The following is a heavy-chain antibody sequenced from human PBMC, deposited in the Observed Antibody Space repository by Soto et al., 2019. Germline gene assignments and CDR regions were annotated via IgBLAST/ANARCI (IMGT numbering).Heavy chain of an antibody. V-gene: IGHV4-59*01. J-gene: IGHJ5*02. D-gene: IGHD5-18*01. CDR1: GGSISSYY. CDR2: IYYSGST. Sequence: SETLSLTCTVSGGSISSYYWSWIRQPPGKGLEWIGYIYYSGSTNYNPSLKSRVTISVDTSKNQFSLKLSSVTAADTAVYYCARTDPSSYGYVYWFDPWGQGTRGTVSA. CDR3: ARTDPSSYGYVYWFDP.